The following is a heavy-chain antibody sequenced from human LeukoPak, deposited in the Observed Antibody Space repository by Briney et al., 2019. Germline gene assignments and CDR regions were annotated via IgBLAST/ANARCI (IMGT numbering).Heavy chain of an antibody. CDR1: GGSISSGGYY. CDR3: ARGGYSSSSNFDY. CDR2: IYHSGST. Sequence: SETLSLTCTVSGGSISSGGYYWSWIRQPPGKGLEWIGYIYHSGSTYYNPSLKSRVTISVDRSKNQFSLKLSSVTAADTAVYYRARGGYSSSSNFDYWGQGTLVTVSS. J-gene: IGHJ4*02. V-gene: IGHV4-30-2*01. D-gene: IGHD6-6*01.